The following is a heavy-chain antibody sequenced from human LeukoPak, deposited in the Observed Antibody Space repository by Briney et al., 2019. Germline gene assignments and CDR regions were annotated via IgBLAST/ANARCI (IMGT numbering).Heavy chain of an antibody. CDR3: AKDGGLWVSAHWGDS. V-gene: IGHV3-23*01. D-gene: IGHD7-27*01. CDR2: ITTSDGNT. CDR1: GFTFSSYT. Sequence: GGSLRPSCAASGFTFSSYTMSWVRQAPGKGLEWVTTITTSDGNTYYADSVKGRFTVSRDNSKNTLFLQMNSLGAEDTAVYYCAKDGGLWVSAHWGDSWGRGTLVTVSS. J-gene: IGHJ4*02.